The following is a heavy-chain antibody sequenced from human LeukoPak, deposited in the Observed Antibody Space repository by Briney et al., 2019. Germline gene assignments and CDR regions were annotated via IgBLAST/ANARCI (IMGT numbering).Heavy chain of an antibody. CDR1: GYTFTGYY. CDR2: INPNSGGT. CDR3: ARDRVYYYYMDV. V-gene: IGHV1-2*02. Sequence: GASVKVSCKASGYTFTGYYMHWVRQAPGQGLEWMGWINPNSGGTNYAQKFQGRVTMTRDTSISSAYMELSRLRSDDTAVYYCARDRVYYYYMDVWGKGTTVTVSS. J-gene: IGHJ6*03.